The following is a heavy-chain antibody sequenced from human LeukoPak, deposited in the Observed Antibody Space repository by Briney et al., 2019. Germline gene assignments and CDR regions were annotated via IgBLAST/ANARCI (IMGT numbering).Heavy chain of an antibody. J-gene: IGHJ6*03. CDR3: ARVWEWLSYPPPHYYYMDV. CDR1: GGTFSSYA. V-gene: IGHV1-69*05. CDR2: IIPIFGTA. D-gene: IGHD3-3*01. Sequence: SVKVSCKAAGGTFSSYAISWVRQAPGQGLEWMGGIIPIFGTANYAQTFQGRVTITTDESTSTAYMELSSLRSEDTAVYYCARVWEWLSYPPPHYYYMDVWGKGTTVTVSS.